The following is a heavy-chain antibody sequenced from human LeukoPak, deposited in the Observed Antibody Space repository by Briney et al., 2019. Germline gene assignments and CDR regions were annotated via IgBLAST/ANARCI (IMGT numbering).Heavy chain of an antibody. V-gene: IGHV3-48*03. D-gene: IGHD2-15*01. CDR2: ISSSGSTI. Sequence: GGSLRLSCAASGFTFSSYEMNRVRQAPGKGLEWVSYISSSGSTIYYADSVKGRFTISRDNAKNSLYLQMNNLRTDDTAVYYCSKGNCSGGTCLLPHDFWGQGTLVTVSS. CDR1: GFTFSSYE. J-gene: IGHJ4*02. CDR3: SKGNCSGGTCLLPHDF.